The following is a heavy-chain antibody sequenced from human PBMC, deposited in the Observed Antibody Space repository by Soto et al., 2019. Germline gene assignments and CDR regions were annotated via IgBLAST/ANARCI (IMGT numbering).Heavy chain of an antibody. CDR3: ARDIGDWGVASAGPAPPPYYGMDV. CDR2: IYYSGST. D-gene: IGHD6-13*01. J-gene: IGHJ6*02. V-gene: IGHV4-31*03. CDR1: GGSISSGGYY. Sequence: SETLSLTCTVSGGSISSGGYYWSWIRQHPGKGLEWIGYIYYSGSTYYNPSLKSRVTISVDTSKNQFSLKLSSVTAADTAVYHCARDIGDWGVASAGPAPPPYYGMDVWGQGTTVTVSS.